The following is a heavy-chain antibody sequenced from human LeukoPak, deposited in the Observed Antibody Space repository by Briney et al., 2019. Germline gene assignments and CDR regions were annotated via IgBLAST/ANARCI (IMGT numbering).Heavy chain of an antibody. D-gene: IGHD6-19*01. CDR2: IYHSGST. CDR3: ASRAGAGPFDY. V-gene: IGHV4-4*02. J-gene: IGHJ4*02. CDR1: GGSISSSNW. Sequence: PSETLSLTCAVSGGSISSSNWWSWVRQPPGKGLEWIGEIYHSGSTNYNPSLKSRVTISVDKCKSQFSLKLSSVTAADTAVYYCASRAGAGPFDYWGQGTLVTVSS.